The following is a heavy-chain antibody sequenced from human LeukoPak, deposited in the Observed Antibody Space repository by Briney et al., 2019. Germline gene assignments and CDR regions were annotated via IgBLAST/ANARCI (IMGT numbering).Heavy chain of an antibody. CDR1: GFTFSNYW. V-gene: IGHV3-74*01. CDR3: ARGNAMGV. Sequence: GGSLRLSCVASGFTFSNYWMHWVRQPPGKGLVWVSRIYVDGRTTNYADSVKGRFTISRDNAKNSLSLQMNSLRAEDTALYYCARGNAMGVWGQGTTVTASS. CDR2: IYVDGRTT. J-gene: IGHJ6*02.